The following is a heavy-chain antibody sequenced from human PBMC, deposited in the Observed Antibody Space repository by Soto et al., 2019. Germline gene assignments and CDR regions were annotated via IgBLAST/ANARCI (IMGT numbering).Heavy chain of an antibody. CDR3: ARSMFGELGY. J-gene: IGHJ4*02. CDR2: IHYGGST. V-gene: IGHV4-59*01. D-gene: IGHD3-10*02. CDR1: GGSINDYF. Sequence: LSLTCTVSGGSINDYFWSWIRQPPGKGLEWIAYIHYGGSTNYNPSLKSRVTISVDRSKNQFSLKLTSMTAADTAVYYCARSMFGELGYWGPGTLVTVSS.